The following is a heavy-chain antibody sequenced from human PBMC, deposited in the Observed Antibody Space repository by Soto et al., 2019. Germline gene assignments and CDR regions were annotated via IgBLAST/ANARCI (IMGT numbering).Heavy chain of an antibody. J-gene: IGHJ5*02. V-gene: IGHV1-69*08. CDR2: IIPILGIA. CDR3: ARDIAEYSSSWSWGDWFDP. D-gene: IGHD6-13*01. Sequence: QVQLVQSGAEVKKPGSSVKVSCKASGGTFSSYTISWVRQAPGQGLEWMGRIIPILGIANYAQKFHGRVTITADKSTSTAYMELSSLRSEDTAVYYCARDIAEYSSSWSWGDWFDPWGQGTLVTVSS. CDR1: GGTFSSYT.